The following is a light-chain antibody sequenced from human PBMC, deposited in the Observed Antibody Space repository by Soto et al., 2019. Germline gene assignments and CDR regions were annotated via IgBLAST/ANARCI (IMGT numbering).Light chain of an antibody. V-gene: IGKV1-39*01. CDR3: QQAQA. J-gene: IGKJ5*01. CDR1: QSISSY. CDR2: AAS. Sequence: DIQMTQSPSSLSASVGDRVTITCRASQSISSYLNWYQQKPGKAPKLLIYAASSLQSGVPSRFSGSGSGTDVTLTISSLQPEDFATYYCQQAQAFGQGTRLEIQ.